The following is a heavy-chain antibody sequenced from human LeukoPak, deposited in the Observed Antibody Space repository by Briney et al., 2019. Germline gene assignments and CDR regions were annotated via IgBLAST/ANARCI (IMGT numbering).Heavy chain of an antibody. J-gene: IGHJ5*02. CDR2: ISSSSSYI. D-gene: IGHD2-2*02. V-gene: IGHV3-21*01. CDR1: GFTFSSYS. CDR3: ARQARPHHCSSTSCYTHEGVA. Sequence: PGGSLRLSCAASGFTFSSYSMNWVRQAPGKGLEWVSSISSSSSYIYYADSVKGRFTISRDNAKNSLYLQMNSLRAEDTAVYYCARQARPHHCSSTSCYTHEGVAWGQGTLVTVSS.